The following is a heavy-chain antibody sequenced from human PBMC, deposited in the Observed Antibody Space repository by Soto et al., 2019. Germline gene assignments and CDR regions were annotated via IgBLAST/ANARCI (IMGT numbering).Heavy chain of an antibody. CDR3: ARAAGYYDSSGYHKPLDY. CDR1: GGSISSSSYY. J-gene: IGHJ4*02. Sequence: PSETLSLTCTVSGGSISSSSYYWGWIRQPPGKGLEWIGSIYYSGSTYYNPSLKSRVTISVDTSKNQFSLKLSSVTAADTAVYYCARAAGYYDSSGYHKPLDYWGQGTLVTVSS. D-gene: IGHD3-22*01. CDR2: IYYSGST. V-gene: IGHV4-39*01.